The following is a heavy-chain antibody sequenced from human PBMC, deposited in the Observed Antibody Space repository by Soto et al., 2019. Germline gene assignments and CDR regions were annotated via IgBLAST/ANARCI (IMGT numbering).Heavy chain of an antibody. D-gene: IGHD3-22*01. J-gene: IGHJ5*02. CDR1: GGSLSSGSYY. CDR3: ARDPYTYYYDSGREGQNWFYP. CDR2: IYYSGST. Sequence: TLSLPCTVSGGSLSSGSYYWSWIRQPPGEGLEWIWYIYYSGSTYYNPSLKSRVTISVDTSKNQFSLKLSCLTAADTDVYYRARDPYTYYYDSGREGQNWFYPWGQGTLGTVSS. V-gene: IGHV4-31*03.